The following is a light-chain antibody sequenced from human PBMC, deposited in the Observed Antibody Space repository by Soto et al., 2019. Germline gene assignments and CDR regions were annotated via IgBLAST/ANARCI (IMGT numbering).Light chain of an antibody. J-gene: IGKJ5*01. CDR3: HQYNSYST. CDR2: DAS. V-gene: IGKV1-5*01. CDR1: QSISRW. Sequence: DIEMTQSPSTLPASVGDRVTITCRASQSISRWLAWSQQKLGKAPKLLIYDASTLDSEVPLRFSGSGSGTEFTLTISSLQPDDFATYYGHQYNSYSTFGQGTRLDIK.